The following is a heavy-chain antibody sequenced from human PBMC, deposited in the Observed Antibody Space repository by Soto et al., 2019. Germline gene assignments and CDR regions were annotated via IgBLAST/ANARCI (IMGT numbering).Heavy chain of an antibody. J-gene: IGHJ4*02. CDR1: GFSLTTSGVG. D-gene: IGHD3-3*01. Sequence: QITLNESGPTVVKPTETLTLPCTFSGFSLTTSGVGVGWVRPSPGKTPEWLAFIYWDDDKRYSTSLKSRLTITTDTSKNQVDLTMANVDPADTAPYSCPHRVRAVFRLVTPTAIYFDCWGQGTPVVVSS. CDR3: PHRVRAVFRLVTPTAIYFDC. CDR2: IYWDDDK. V-gene: IGHV2-5*02.